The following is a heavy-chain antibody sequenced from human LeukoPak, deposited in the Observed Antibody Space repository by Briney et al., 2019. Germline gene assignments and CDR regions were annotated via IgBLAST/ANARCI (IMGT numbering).Heavy chain of an antibody. D-gene: IGHD3-22*01. CDR3: ARERVDYYDSSGWGSYFDY. CDR1: GFTFSSYS. CDR2: ISSSSSTI. Sequence: GGSLRLSCAASGFTFSSYSLNWVRQAPGKGLEWVSYISSSSSTIYYADSVEGRFTISRDNSKNTLYLQMNSLRAEDTAVYYCARERVDYYDSSGWGSYFDYWGQGTLVTVSS. V-gene: IGHV3-48*01. J-gene: IGHJ4*02.